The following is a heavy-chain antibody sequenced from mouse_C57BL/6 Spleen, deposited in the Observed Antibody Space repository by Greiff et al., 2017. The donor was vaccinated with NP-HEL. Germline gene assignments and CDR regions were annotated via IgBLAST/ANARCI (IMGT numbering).Heavy chain of an antibody. V-gene: IGHV1-55*01. CDR1: GYTFTSYW. D-gene: IGHD2-4*01. J-gene: IGHJ4*01. Sequence: VQLQQPGAELVKPGASVKMSCKASGYTFTSYWITWVKQRPGQGLEWIGDISPGSGSTNYNEKFKSKATLTVDTSSSTADMQLSSLTSEDSAVYYCARRDDYEDAMDYWGHGTSVTVSS. CDR2: ISPGSGST. CDR3: ARRDDYEDAMDY.